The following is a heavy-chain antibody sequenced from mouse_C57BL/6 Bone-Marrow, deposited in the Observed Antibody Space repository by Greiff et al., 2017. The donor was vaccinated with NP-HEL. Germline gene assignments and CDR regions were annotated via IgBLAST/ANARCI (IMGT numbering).Heavy chain of an antibody. J-gene: IGHJ4*01. CDR3: ARAPYYDDDGAMDY. V-gene: IGHV1-26*01. Sequence: VQLQQSGPELVKPGASVKISCKASGYTFTDYYMNWVKLSPGQSLEWIGDIIPNNGGTSYNQKFKGKATLTVDKSSGTAYMELRSLTSEDSAVYYCARAPYYDDDGAMDYWGQGTSVTVSS. D-gene: IGHD2-4*01. CDR1: GYTFTDYY. CDR2: IIPNNGGT.